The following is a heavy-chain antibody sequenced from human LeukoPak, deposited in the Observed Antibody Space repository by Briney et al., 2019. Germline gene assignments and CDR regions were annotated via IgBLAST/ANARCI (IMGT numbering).Heavy chain of an antibody. V-gene: IGHV6-1*01. CDR1: GDSVSSNSAA. Sequence: SQTLSLTCAISGDSVSSNSAARNWIRQSPSRGLEWLGRTYYRSKWYNDYAVSVKSRITINPDTSKNQFSLQLNSVTPEDTAVYYCARGLSPYYYDSSGYHVYFDYWGQGTLVTVSS. D-gene: IGHD3-22*01. CDR3: ARGLSPYYYDSSGYHVYFDY. CDR2: TYYRSKWYN. J-gene: IGHJ4*02.